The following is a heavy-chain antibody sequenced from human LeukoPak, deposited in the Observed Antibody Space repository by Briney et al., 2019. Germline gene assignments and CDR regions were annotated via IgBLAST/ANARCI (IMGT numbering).Heavy chain of an antibody. J-gene: IGHJ4*02. CDR1: GFSISSGYY. Sequence: PSETLSLTCTVSGFSISSGYYWGWIRQPPAKGLEWIGSIYHSGSTYDNPSLKSRVTISIDTSKNQFSLKLNSVTAADTAVYYCARGSTTDWYYFDYWGQGTLVTVSS. CDR3: ARGSTTDWYYFDY. CDR2: IYHSGST. D-gene: IGHD4-17*01. V-gene: IGHV4-38-2*02.